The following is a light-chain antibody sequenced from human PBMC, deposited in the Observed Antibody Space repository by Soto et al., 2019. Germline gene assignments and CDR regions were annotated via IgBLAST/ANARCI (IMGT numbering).Light chain of an antibody. CDR1: SSDFGDDKY. V-gene: IGLV2-14*01. Sequence: QSALTQPASVSGSPGQSITVSCTGSSSDFGDDKYVSWYQQQPGKGPNLLIYGVNSRPSGIPARFSGSKSATSATLDITGLQTGDEAEYYCGTWDTGLRAYVLGTGTKLTVL. CDR3: GTWDTGLRAYV. J-gene: IGLJ1*01. CDR2: GVN.